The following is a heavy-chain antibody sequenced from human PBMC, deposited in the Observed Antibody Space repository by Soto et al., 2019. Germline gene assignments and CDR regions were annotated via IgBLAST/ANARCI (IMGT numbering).Heavy chain of an antibody. D-gene: IGHD3-3*01. Sequence: GGSLRLSCAASGFTVSSNYMSWVRQAPGKGLEWVSVIYSGGSTYYADSVKGRFTISRHNPKNTLYLQMNSLRAEDTAVYYCAKGPGRSYDSCSGYYDYWGQGTLVSVS. V-gene: IGHV3-53*01. CDR2: IYSGGST. CDR3: AKGPGRSYDSCSGYYDY. CDR1: GFTVSSNY. J-gene: IGHJ4*02.